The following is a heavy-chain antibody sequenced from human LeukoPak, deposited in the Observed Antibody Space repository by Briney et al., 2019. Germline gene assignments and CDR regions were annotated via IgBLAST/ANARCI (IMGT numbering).Heavy chain of an antibody. V-gene: IGHV3-23*01. Sequence: RGGSLRLSCAASGFIVSTNYMSWVRQAPGKGLEWVSAISGSGGSTYYADSAKGRPTIPRDNSKNTLYLQMNSLTAENTAVYNGWKEGYYDILAGYPRRIDYWGQGTLVTVSS. CDR2: ISGSGGST. CDR3: WKEGYYDILAGYPRRIDY. D-gene: IGHD3-9*01. J-gene: IGHJ4*02. CDR1: GFIVSTNY.